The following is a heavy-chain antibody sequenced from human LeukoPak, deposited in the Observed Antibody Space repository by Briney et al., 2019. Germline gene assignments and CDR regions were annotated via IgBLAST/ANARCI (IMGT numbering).Heavy chain of an antibody. CDR2: IKQDGSEK. V-gene: IGHV3-7*03. Sequence: QAGGSLRLSCVGSGFTFSSYWMSWVRQAPGKGLEWVANIKQDGSEKYYVDSVKGRFTISRDNAKNSLYLQMNSLRAEDTAVYYCARFAAAGGSFDYWGQGTLVTVSS. CDR1: GFTFSSYW. D-gene: IGHD6-13*01. CDR3: ARFAAAGGSFDY. J-gene: IGHJ4*02.